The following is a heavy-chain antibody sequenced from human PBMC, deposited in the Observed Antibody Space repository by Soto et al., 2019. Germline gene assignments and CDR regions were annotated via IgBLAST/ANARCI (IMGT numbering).Heavy chain of an antibody. D-gene: IGHD3-10*01. CDR1: GIIFSNYV. J-gene: IGHJ4*02. Sequence: QVQLVESGGGVVQPGRSLRLSCAASGIIFSNYVTHWVRQAPGKGLEWVSVIWYDGRDKYYADSVKGRFTISSDNSKNTLYLQMNSLTADDTAVYYCVRGYGYFANWGQGTLGTFSS. CDR2: IWYDGRDK. CDR3: VRGYGYFAN. V-gene: IGHV3-33*01.